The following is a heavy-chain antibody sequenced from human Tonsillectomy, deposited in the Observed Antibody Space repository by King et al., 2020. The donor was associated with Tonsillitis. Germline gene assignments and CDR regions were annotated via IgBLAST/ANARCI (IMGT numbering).Heavy chain of an antibody. V-gene: IGHV3-15*01. Sequence: VQLVESGGGLVKPGGSLRLSCAASGFTFSNAWMSWVRQAPGKGLEWVGRIKSKTDGGTTDYAAPVKGRFTISRDDSKNTLYLQMNSLKTEDTAVYYCTTLDVWGSYRYADPWGQGTLVTVSS. CDR2: IKSKTDGGTT. D-gene: IGHD3-16*02. CDR1: GFTFSNAW. J-gene: IGHJ5*02. CDR3: TTLDVWGSYRYADP.